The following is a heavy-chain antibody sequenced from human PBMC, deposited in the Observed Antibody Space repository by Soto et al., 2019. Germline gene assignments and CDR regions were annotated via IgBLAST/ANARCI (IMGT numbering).Heavy chain of an antibody. J-gene: IGHJ4*02. V-gene: IGHV3-74*01. CDR3: ATTAMAPGFTDY. D-gene: IGHD5-18*01. CDR1: GFTFSSYW. CDR2: INSDGSST. Sequence: VGSLRLSCAASGFTFSSYWMHWVRQAPGKGLVWVSRINSDGSSTSYADSVKGRFTISRDNAKKTLYLQMNSLRAEDTAVYYCATTAMAPGFTDYWGQGTLVTVSS.